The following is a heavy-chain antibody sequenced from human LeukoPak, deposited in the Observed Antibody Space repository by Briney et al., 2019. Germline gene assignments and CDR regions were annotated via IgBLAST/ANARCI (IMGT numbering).Heavy chain of an antibody. CDR1: GGSISSTGYY. V-gene: IGHV4-39*07. J-gene: IGHJ6*03. CDR3: ARDGCTSGVCYYSYYYMDV. Sequence: PSETLSLTCTVSGGSISSTGYYWGWIRQPPGKGLEWIGSIYYSGSTYYNPSLKSRVTISVDTSKNQFSLKLGSVTAADTAVYYCARDGCTSGVCYYSYYYMDVWGKGTTVTVSS. CDR2: IYYSGST. D-gene: IGHD2-8*01.